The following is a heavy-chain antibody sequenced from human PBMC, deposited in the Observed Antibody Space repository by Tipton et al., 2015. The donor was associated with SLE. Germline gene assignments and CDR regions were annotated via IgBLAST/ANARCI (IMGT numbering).Heavy chain of an antibody. CDR2: MGPYSANT. J-gene: IGHJ2*01. CDR1: GYSFSNYE. V-gene: IGHV1-8*01. Sequence: QLVQSGAEVKEPGASVKVSCKASGYSFSNYEINWVRQATGQGLEWMGWMGPYSANTGYAQKFQGRVTMTRDTSISTAYMELSSLRSEDTAMYYCARQTSWYFDLWGRGTLVTVSS. CDR3: ARQTSWYFDL.